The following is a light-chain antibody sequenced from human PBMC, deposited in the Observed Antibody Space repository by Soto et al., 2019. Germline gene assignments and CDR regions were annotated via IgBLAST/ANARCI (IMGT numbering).Light chain of an antibody. J-gene: IGLJ2*01. CDR3: QSYDSSLSVGV. V-gene: IGLV1-40*01. Sequence: QSVLTQPPSVSGAPGQRVTISCTGNSSNIGAGYDVNWYQQFLGTAPKLLIYGNSDRPSGVPDRFSGSKSGTSASLAITGLQSEDEADYYCQSYDSSLSVGVFGGGTKLT. CDR1: SSNIGAGYD. CDR2: GNS.